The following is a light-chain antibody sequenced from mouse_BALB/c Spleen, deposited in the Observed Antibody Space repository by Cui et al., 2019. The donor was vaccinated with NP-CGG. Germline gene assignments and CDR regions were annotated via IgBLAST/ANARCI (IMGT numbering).Light chain of an antibody. CDR1: IGAVTTSNY. J-gene: IGLJ1*01. V-gene: IGLV1*01. Sequence: QAVVTQEIALTTSPGETVTLTCRSSIGAVTTSNYANWVQEKPDHLFTGLIGGTNNRAPGVPARFSGFLIGDKAALTITGAQTEDEAIYFCALWYSNHWVFGGGTKLTVL. CDR3: ALWYSNHWV. CDR2: GTN.